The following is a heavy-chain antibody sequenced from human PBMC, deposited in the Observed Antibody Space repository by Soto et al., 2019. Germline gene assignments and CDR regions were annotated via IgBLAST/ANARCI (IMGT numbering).Heavy chain of an antibody. CDR2: ISYDGSNK. CDR1: GFTFSSYA. CDR3: ARDREYYGSGSYFDI. Sequence: GGSLRLSCATSGFTFSSYAMHWVRQAPGKGLEWVAVISYDGSNKYYADSVKGRFTISRDNSKNTLYLQMNSLRAEDTAVYYCARDREYYGSGSYFDIWGQGTMVT. J-gene: IGHJ3*02. D-gene: IGHD3-10*01. V-gene: IGHV3-30-3*01.